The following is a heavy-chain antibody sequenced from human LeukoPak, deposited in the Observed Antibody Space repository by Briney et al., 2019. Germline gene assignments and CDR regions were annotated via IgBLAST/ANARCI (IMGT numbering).Heavy chain of an antibody. CDR2: ISGSGGST. CDR1: GFTFSSYA. V-gene: IGHV3-23*01. D-gene: IGHD3-22*01. CDR3: AKVRPHMIVVVIPPYYFDY. Sequence: QPGGFLRLSCAASGFTFSSYAMSWVRQAPGKGLEWVSAISGSGGSTYYADSVKGRFTISRDNSKNTLYLQMNSLRAEDTAVYYCAKVRPHMIVVVIPPYYFDYWGQGTLVTVSS. J-gene: IGHJ4*02.